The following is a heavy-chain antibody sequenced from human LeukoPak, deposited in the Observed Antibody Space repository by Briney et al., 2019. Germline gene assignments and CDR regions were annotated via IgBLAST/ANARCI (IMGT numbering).Heavy chain of an antibody. CDR1: GFTFSSYE. D-gene: IGHD6-19*01. CDR2: INHSGST. Sequence: GSLRLSCAASGFTFSSYEMNWVRQPPGKGLEWIGEINHSGSTNYNPSLKSRVTISVDTSKNQFSLKLSSVTAADTAVYYCARVGGWYPDYWGQGTLVTVSS. V-gene: IGHV4-34*01. J-gene: IGHJ4*02. CDR3: ARVGGWYPDY.